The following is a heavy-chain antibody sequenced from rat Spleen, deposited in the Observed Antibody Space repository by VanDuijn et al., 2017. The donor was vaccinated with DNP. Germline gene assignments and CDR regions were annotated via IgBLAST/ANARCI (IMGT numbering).Heavy chain of an antibody. CDR1: GFSLTSNS. CDR3: TREVRIERISLGFAY. V-gene: IGHV2-6*01. CDR2: ISRFGTT. Sequence: QVQLKESGPGLVQPSETLSLTCTVSGFSLTSNSVSWVRQVPGKGLEWIAEISRFGTTYYNSVLKSRLNVSWDTSRGQVFLNMHSLQTEDTAFYFCTREVRIERISLGFAYWGQGTLVTVSS. D-gene: IGHD4-2*01. J-gene: IGHJ3*01.